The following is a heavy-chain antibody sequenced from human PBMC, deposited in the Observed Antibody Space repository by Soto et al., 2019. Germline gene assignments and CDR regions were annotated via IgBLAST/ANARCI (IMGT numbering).Heavy chain of an antibody. CDR3: ARMEGSIYSSSWYNY. D-gene: IGHD6-13*01. V-gene: IGHV1-3*01. J-gene: IGHJ4*02. CDR1: GYTFTSYA. Sequence: ASVKVSCKASGYTFTSYAMHWVSQAPGQRLEWMGWINAGNGNTKYSQKFQGRVTITRDTSASTAYMELSSLRSEDTAVYYCARMEGSIYSSSWYNYWGQGTLVTVSS. CDR2: INAGNGNT.